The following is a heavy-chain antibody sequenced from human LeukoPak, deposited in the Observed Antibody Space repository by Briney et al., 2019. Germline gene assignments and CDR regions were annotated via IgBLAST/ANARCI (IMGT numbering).Heavy chain of an antibody. D-gene: IGHD1-14*01. CDR2: ISSSSSTI. V-gene: IGHV3-48*01. J-gene: IGHJ4*02. CDR3: ARGNRPAFDY. CDR1: GFTFSSYS. Sequence: GGSLRLSCAASGFTFSSYSMNWVRQAPGKGLEWVSYISSSSSTIYYADSVKGRFTISRDNSKNTLYLQMNSLRVEDTAVYYCARGNRPAFDYWGQGTLVTVSS.